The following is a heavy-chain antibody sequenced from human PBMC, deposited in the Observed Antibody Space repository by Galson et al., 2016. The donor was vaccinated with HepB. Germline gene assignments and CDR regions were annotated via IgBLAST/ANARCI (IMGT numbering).Heavy chain of an antibody. J-gene: IGHJ4*02. CDR3: ARDGAVFDLVWGTYRPLGD. CDR2: ISYDGTYT. D-gene: IGHD3-16*02. V-gene: IGHV3-30*03. CDR1: GFTFSNFG. Sequence: SLRLSCAASGFTFSNFGMHWVRQAPGKGLDWVAVISYDGTYTYSADSVKGRFTISRDNSQNTLYLQMNSLRVEDTAVYYRARDGAVFDLVWGTYRPLGDWGQGTLVTVSS.